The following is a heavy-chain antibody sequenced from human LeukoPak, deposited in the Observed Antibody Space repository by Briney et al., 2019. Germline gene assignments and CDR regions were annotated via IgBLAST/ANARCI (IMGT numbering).Heavy chain of an antibody. CDR3: ARLRYYDSSGYYYYYYYMDV. J-gene: IGHJ6*03. CDR2: IYYSGST. D-gene: IGHD3-22*01. V-gene: IGHV4-39*01. CDR1: GFTFSSYSMN. Sequence: PGGFLRLSCAASGFTFSSYSMNWVRQAPGKGLEWIGSIYYSGSTYYNPSLKSRVTISVDTSKNQFSLKLSSVTAADTAVYYCARLRYYDSSGYYYYYYYMDVWGRGTTVTVSS.